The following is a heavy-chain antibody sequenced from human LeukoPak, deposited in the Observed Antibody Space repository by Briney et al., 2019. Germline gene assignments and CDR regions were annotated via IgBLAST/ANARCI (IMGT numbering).Heavy chain of an antibody. CDR3: ARDYYDSSGVIDY. J-gene: IGHJ4*02. CDR2: ISSSSSYI. V-gene: IGHV3-21*01. D-gene: IGHD3-22*01. CDR1: GFIFSSYS. Sequence: GGSLRLSCAASGFIFSSYSMNWVRQAPGKGLEWVSSISSSSSYIYYADSVKGRFTISRDNAKNSLYLQMNSLRAEDTAVYYCARDYYDSSGVIDYWGQGTLVTVSS.